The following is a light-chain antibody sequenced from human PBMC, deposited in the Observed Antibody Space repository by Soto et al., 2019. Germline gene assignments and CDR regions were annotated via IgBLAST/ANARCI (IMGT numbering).Light chain of an antibody. V-gene: IGLV2-14*01. CDR2: DVS. Sequence: QSLLTQPASVSGSPGQSRTIACTGTSRGVGGYNYVSWDQQHPGKAPKLMIYDVSIRPSGVSNRFSGSKSGNTASLTISGLQAEDEADYYCSSYTSSSSVVFGGGTKLTVL. CDR1: SRGVGGYNY. CDR3: SSYTSSSSVV. J-gene: IGLJ2*01.